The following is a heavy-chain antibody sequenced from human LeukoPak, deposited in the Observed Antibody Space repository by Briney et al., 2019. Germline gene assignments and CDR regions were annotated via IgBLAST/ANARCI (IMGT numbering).Heavy chain of an antibody. CDR3: AREGKYYFDY. V-gene: IGHV3-48*03. CDR1: GFTFSTYE. CDR2: ISSSGSGSTI. Sequence: GGSLRLSCAASGFTFSTYEMIGVRQAPGKGLEWVSYISSSGSGSTIYYADSVKGRFTISRDNAKNSLYLQMNSLRAEDTAVYYCAREGKYYFDYWGQGSLVTVSS. D-gene: IGHD2/OR15-2a*01. J-gene: IGHJ4*02.